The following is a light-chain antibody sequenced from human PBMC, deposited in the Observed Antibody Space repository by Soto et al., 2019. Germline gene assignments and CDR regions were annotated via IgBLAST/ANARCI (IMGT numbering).Light chain of an antibody. Sequence: IQVTQSPSSLSASVGDRVTITCRASQNINTYLNSYRQKSGKAPELLIFLASTLQTGVPSRFSGSGSGTNFSLTISGLQPDDFATYYCQQSFSNMVTFGGGTKVQI. V-gene: IGKV1-39*01. CDR1: QNINTY. CDR3: QQSFSNMVT. CDR2: LAS. J-gene: IGKJ4*01.